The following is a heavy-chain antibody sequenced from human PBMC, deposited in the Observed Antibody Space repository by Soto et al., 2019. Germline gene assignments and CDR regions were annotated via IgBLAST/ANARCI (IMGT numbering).Heavy chain of an antibody. D-gene: IGHD6-13*01. Sequence: SETLSLTCTVSGGSISSYYWSWIRQPPGKGLEWIGYIYYSGSTNYNPSLKSRVTISVDTSKSQFSLKLSSVTAADTAVYYCASLAAAGISYPDYWGQGTLVTVSS. CDR1: GGSISSYY. V-gene: IGHV4-59*01. CDR2: IYYSGST. J-gene: IGHJ4*02. CDR3: ASLAAAGISYPDY.